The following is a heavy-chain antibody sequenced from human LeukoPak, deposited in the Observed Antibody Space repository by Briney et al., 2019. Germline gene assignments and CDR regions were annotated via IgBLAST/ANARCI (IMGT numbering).Heavy chain of an antibody. D-gene: IGHD6-19*01. V-gene: IGHV4-59*01. Sequence: SETLSLTCTVSSGSISSYYWSWIRQPPGKGLEWIGYIYYSGSTNYNPSLKSRVTISIDTSKNQFSLKLSSLTAADTAVYYCARSSAWYPISVDVWGKGTTVTVSS. J-gene: IGHJ6*04. CDR3: ARSSAWYPISVDV. CDR1: SGSISSYY. CDR2: IYYSGST.